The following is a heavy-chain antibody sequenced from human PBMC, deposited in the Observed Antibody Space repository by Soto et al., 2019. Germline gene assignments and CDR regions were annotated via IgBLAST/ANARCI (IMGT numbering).Heavy chain of an antibody. V-gene: IGHV3-30-3*01. J-gene: IGHJ4*02. CDR3: AREGGWQQLVSPGY. CDR1: GFTFSSYA. CDR2: ISYDGSNK. D-gene: IGHD6-13*01. Sequence: QVQLVESGGGVVQPGRSLRLSCAASGFTFSSYAMHWVRQAPGKGLEWVAVISYDGSNKYYADSVKGRFTISRDNSKNTLYLQRNSLRAEDTAVYYCAREGGWQQLVSPGYGGQGPLVTVSS.